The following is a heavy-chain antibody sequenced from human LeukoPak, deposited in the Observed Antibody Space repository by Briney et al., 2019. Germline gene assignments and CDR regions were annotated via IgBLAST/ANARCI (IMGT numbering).Heavy chain of an antibody. CDR2: ISGSGGST. J-gene: IGHJ4*02. V-gene: IGHV3-23*01. CDR1: GFTFSSYA. CDR3: AKSAHWTVTPENYFDY. Sequence: GGSLRLSCAVSGFTFSSYAMSWVRQAPGKGLEWVSAISGSGGSTYYADSVKGRFTISRDNSKNTLYLQMNSLRAEDTAVYYCAKSAHWTVTPENYFDYWGQGTLVTDYS. D-gene: IGHD4-17*01.